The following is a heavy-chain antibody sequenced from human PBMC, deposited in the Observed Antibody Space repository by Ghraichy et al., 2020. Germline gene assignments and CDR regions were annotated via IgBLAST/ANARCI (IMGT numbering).Heavy chain of an antibody. CDR3: ARDSNYGSGSYYKWVKAAEEDWFDP. CDR1: GGSISSYY. Sequence: SETLSLTCTVSGGSISSYYWSWIRQPAGKGLEWIGRIYTSGSTNYNPSLKSRVTMSVDTSKNQFSLKLSSVTAADTAVYYCARDSNYGSGSYYKWVKAAEEDWFDPWGQGTLVTVSS. V-gene: IGHV4-4*07. D-gene: IGHD3-10*01. CDR2: IYTSGST. J-gene: IGHJ5*02.